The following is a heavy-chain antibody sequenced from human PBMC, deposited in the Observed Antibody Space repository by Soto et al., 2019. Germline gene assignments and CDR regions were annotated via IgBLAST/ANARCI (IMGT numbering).Heavy chain of an antibody. V-gene: IGHV6-1*01. D-gene: IGHD2-15*01. CDR2: TYYRSRWYS. CDR3: ARSEEDSDYYYYGMDV. Sequence: PSQTLSLTCVGSGDTVSSNSVAWNWVRQSPSRGLERLGRTYYRSRWYSDYAVSVRSRIDINADTSENQVSLQLNSVTPEDTAVYYCARSEEDSDYYYYGMDVWGQGTTVTVSS. CDR1: GDTVSSNSVA. J-gene: IGHJ6*02.